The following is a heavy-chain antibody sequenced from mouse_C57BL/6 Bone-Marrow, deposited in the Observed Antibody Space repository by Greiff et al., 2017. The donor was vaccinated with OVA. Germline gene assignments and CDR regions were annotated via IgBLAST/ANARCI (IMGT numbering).Heavy chain of an antibody. CDR1: GFNIKDDY. CDR3: TTEDYDYDPFAY. D-gene: IGHD2-4*01. V-gene: IGHV14-4*01. CDR2: IDPENGDT. J-gene: IGHJ3*01. Sequence: EVQLVESGAELVRPGASVKLSCTASGFNIKDDYMHWVKQRPEQGLEWIGWIDPENGDTEYASKFQGKATITADTSSNTAYLQLSSLTSEDTAVYYCTTEDYDYDPFAYWGQGTLVTVSA.